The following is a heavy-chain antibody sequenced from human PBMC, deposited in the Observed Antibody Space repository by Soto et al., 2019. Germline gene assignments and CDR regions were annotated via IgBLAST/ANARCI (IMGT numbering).Heavy chain of an antibody. D-gene: IGHD3-10*01. J-gene: IGHJ3*01. V-gene: IGHV4-39*02. CDR3: ARFYGNAFDV. Sequence: QLQLQESGPGLVKPSETLSLTCSVSGGSITTSSYNWDWIRQPPGKGLEWIGTIYYAGSTSYNPSLKSKVTSSVDTSKNHFALKVNYVTAADTAVYYCARFYGNAFDVWGRGTVVTVSS. CDR1: GGSITTSSYN. CDR2: IYYAGST.